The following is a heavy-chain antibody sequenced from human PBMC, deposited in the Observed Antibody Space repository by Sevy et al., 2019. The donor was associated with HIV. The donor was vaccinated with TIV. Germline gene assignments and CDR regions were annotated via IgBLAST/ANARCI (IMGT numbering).Heavy chain of an antibody. CDR2: IYYNGHI. D-gene: IGHD1-26*01. J-gene: IGHJ4*02. Sequence: SETLSLTCTVSGGSITSLYWNWIRQPPGKGLEWIANIYYNGHINYNPSRKSRVTLSLETSKNQFSLVLSCVTAADTAMYYCAGENAWGRGYSWGQGTLVTVSS. CDR1: GGSITSLY. CDR3: AGENAWGRGYS. V-gene: IGHV4-59*08.